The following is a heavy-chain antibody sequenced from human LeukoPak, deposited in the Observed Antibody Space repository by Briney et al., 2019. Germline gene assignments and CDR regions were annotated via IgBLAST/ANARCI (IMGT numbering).Heavy chain of an antibody. Sequence: GGSLRLSCAASGFAFSDYYMSWIRQAPGKGLEWVSYISSSGSTIYYADSVKGRFTISRDNAKNSLYLQMNSLRAEDTAVYYCARDRSSSYYYYYYMDVWGKGTTVTVSS. CDR1: GFAFSDYY. CDR3: ARDRSSSYYYYYYMDV. J-gene: IGHJ6*03. CDR2: ISSSGSTI. D-gene: IGHD6-13*01. V-gene: IGHV3-11*04.